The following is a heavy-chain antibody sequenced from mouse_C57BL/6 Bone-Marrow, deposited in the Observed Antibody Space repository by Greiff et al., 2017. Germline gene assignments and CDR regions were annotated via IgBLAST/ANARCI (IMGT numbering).Heavy chain of an antibody. V-gene: IGHV1-76*01. D-gene: IGHD2-3*01. J-gene: IGHJ3*01. CDR3: ARCGYYVWFAY. Sequence: QVQLKESGAELVRPGASVKLSCKASGYTFTDYYINWVKQRPGQGLEWIARIYPGSGNTYYNEKFKGKATLTAEKSSSTAYMQLSSLTSEDSAVYFCARCGYYVWFAYWGQGTLVTVSA. CDR2: IYPGSGNT. CDR1: GYTFTDYY.